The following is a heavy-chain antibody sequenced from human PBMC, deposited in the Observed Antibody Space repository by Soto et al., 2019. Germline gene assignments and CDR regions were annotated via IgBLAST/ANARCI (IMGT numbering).Heavy chain of an antibody. J-gene: IGHJ4*02. D-gene: IGHD2-15*01. CDR2: IYHSGST. CDR1: GGSISSGGYS. Sequence: SETLSLTCAVSGGSISSGGYSWSWIRQPPGKGLEWVGYIYHSGSTYYNPSLKSRVTISVDRSKNQFSLKLSSVTAADTAVYYCASSKRSGTFDYWGQGTLVTVSS. V-gene: IGHV4-30-2*01. CDR3: ASSKRSGTFDY.